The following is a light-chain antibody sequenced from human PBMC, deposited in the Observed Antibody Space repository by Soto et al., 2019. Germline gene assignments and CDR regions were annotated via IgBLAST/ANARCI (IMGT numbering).Light chain of an antibody. J-gene: IGKJ2*01. V-gene: IGKV3-20*01. Sequence: EIVLTQSPGTLSLSPGERATLSCRASQSVTSSYLAWYQQKPGQAPRLLIYGASSRATGIPDRFSGGGSGTDFTLTITRLEPEDFAMYYCQQYVTSPYTFGQGTKLEIK. CDR1: QSVTSSY. CDR3: QQYVTSPYT. CDR2: GAS.